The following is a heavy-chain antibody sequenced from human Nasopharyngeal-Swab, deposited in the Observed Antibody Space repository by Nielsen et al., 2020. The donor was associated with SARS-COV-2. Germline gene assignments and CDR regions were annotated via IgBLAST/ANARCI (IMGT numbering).Heavy chain of an antibody. CDR3: ARTRRGYSNS. CDR2: IDWDEDK. CDR1: GFSLSTSGMC. J-gene: IGHJ4*02. V-gene: IGHV2-70*11. Sequence: SGPRLEKPTQTGSLICTFAGFSLSTSGMCVSWIRQPPGKALGWLVRIDWDEDKYYSTYLKTRLTISKDTSKNQVVLTMTNMDPVDTATYYCARTRRGYSNSWGQGTLVTVSS. D-gene: IGHD6-13*01.